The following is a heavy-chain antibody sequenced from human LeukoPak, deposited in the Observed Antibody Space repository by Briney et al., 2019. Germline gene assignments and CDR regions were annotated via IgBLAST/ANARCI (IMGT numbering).Heavy chain of an antibody. CDR2: ISGTSGTI. J-gene: IGHJ4*02. CDR1: GFTFSNYA. D-gene: IGHD2-21*02. CDR3: AKRLGDPGAFDY. V-gene: IGHV3-23*01. Sequence: GGSLRLSCAASGFTFSNYAMSWVRQAPGKGLEWVSAISGTSGTINYAAPVKGRFTISRDNSKNTLYLQMNSLRVDDMAVYYCAKRLGDPGAFDYWGQGTLVTVSS.